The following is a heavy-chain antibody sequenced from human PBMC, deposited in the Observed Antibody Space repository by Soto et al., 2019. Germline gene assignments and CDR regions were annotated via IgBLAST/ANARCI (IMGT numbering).Heavy chain of an antibody. CDR2: ISAYNGNT. V-gene: IGHV1-18*04. D-gene: IGHD1-1*01. CDR1: GYTFTSYG. CDR3: ASEGGTTGTWWFDP. J-gene: IGHJ5*02. Sequence: ASVKVSCKASGYTFTSYGISWVRQAPGQGLEWMGWISAYNGNTNYAQKLQGRVTMTTDTSTSTAYMELRSLRSDDTAVYYCASEGGTTGTWWFDPWGKGTLVTVSS.